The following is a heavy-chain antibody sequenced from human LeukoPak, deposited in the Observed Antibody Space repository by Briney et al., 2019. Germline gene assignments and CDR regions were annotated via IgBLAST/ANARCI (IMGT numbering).Heavy chain of an antibody. D-gene: IGHD6-13*01. CDR2: ICYDGGST. J-gene: IGHJ4*02. CDR1: GFTFSSYA. CDR3: TVVHSTIWAYFDN. Sequence: AGGSLRLSCAPSGFTFSSYAMRWVRQAPAKGLEWVAVICYDGGSTYYADSVKGRFTISRDSSKNTLYLQMDSLRAEDTAMYYFTVVHSTIWAYFDNWGQGTLVTVSS. V-gene: IGHV3-33*01.